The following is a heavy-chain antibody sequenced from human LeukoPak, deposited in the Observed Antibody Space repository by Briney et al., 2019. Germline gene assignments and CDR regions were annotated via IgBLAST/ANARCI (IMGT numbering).Heavy chain of an antibody. CDR3: ATPASNYVWGGAFDV. J-gene: IGHJ3*01. D-gene: IGHD3-16*01. CDR2: FDPEDGET. CDR1: GYTLIELS. V-gene: IGHV1-24*01. Sequence: RASVKVSCKVSGYTLIELSMNWVRQAPGKGLEWMGGFDPEDGETIYAQKFQGRVTMTEDTSTNTVYMELSSLGSEDTAVYYCATPASNYVWGGAFDVWGQGTRVTVSS.